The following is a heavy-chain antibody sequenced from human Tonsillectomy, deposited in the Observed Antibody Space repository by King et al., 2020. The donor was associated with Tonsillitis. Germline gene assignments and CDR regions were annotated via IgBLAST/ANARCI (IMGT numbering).Heavy chain of an antibody. Sequence: VQLVESGGGLVQPGGSLRLSCAASGFTFSSYSMNWVRQAPGKGLEWVSYISSSSSTIYYADSVKGRFTISRDNAKNSLYLQMNSLRAEDTAAYYCARDRLYCSRTSCYDVPYGFDYWGQGTLVTVSS. V-gene: IGHV3-48*01. J-gene: IGHJ4*02. D-gene: IGHD2-2*01. CDR3: ARDRLYCSRTSCYDVPYGFDY. CDR1: GFTFSSYS. CDR2: ISSSSSTI.